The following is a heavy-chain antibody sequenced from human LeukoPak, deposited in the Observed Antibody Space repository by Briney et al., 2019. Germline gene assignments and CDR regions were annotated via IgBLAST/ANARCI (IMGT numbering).Heavy chain of an antibody. J-gene: IGHJ3*02. CDR1: GGSISSYY. V-gene: IGHV4-4*07. CDR2: IYTSGST. CDR3: XRATYYYDSSGRTDAFDX. D-gene: IGHD3-22*01. Sequence: SETLSLTCTVSGGSISSYYWSWIRQPAGKGLEWIGRIYTSGSTNYNPSLKSRVTISVDTSKNQFSLKLSSVTAADTAVYYCXRATYYYDSSGRTDAFDXWGQGXMVTV.